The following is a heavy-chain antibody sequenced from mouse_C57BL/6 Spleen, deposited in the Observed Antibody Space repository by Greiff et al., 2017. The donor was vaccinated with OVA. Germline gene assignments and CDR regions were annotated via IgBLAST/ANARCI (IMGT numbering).Heavy chain of an antibody. J-gene: IGHJ4*01. CDR2: IYPGDGDT. Sequence: VQLQQSGPELVKPGASVKISCKASGYAFSSSWMNWVKQRPGKGLEWIGRIYPGDGDTNYNGKFKGKATLTADKSSSTAYMQLSSLTSEDSAVYFCAREGSMMVTPYAMDYWGQGTSVTVSS. CDR1: GYAFSSSW. V-gene: IGHV1-82*01. D-gene: IGHD2-3*01. CDR3: AREGSMMVTPYAMDY.